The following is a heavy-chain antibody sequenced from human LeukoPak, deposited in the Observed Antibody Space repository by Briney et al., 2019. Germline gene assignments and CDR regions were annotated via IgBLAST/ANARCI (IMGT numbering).Heavy chain of an antibody. CDR3: ARGEFWSGYFRSYGMDV. D-gene: IGHD3-3*01. V-gene: IGHV4-34*01. CDR1: GGSFSGYY. CDR2: INHSGST. Sequence: PSETLSLTCAVYGGSFSGYYWSWIRQPPGKGLEWIGEINHSGSTNYNPSPKSRVTISVDTSKNQFSLKLSSVTAADTAVYYCARGEFWSGYFRSYGMDVWGQGTTVTVSS. J-gene: IGHJ6*02.